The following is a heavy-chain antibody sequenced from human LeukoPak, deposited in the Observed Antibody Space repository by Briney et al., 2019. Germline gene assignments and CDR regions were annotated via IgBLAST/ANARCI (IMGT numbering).Heavy chain of an antibody. CDR3: ATFTQTTIDYYGMDV. V-gene: IGHV4-30-2*01. CDR1: GGSISSGGYS. Sequence: SQTLSLTCAVSGGSISSGGYSWSWIRQPPGKGLEWIGYIYHSGSTYYNPSLKSRVTISVDRSKDQFSLKLSSVTAADTAVYYCATFTQTTIDYYGMDVWGQGTTVTVSS. CDR2: IYHSGST. D-gene: IGHD4-11*01. J-gene: IGHJ6*02.